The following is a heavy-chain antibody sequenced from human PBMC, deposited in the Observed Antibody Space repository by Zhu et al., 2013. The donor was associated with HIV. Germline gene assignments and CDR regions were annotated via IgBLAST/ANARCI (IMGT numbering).Heavy chain of an antibody. Sequence: QVQLVQSGAEVKKPGSSVKVSCKASGGTFSSYAISWVRQAPGQGLEWMGGIIPIFGTANYAQKFQGRVTITADKSTSTAYMELSSLRSEDTAVYYCASPPFRNYSGSYYPRKYYFDYWGQGTLGHRLL. D-gene: IGHD1-26*01. CDR2: IIPIFGTA. J-gene: IGHJ4*02. CDR3: ASPPFRNYSGSYYPRKYYFDY. V-gene: IGHV1-69*06. CDR1: GGTFSSYA.